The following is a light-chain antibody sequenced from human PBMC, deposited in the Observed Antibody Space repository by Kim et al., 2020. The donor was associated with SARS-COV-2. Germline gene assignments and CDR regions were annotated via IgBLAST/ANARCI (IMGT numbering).Light chain of an antibody. J-gene: IGKJ1*01. V-gene: IGKV3-11*01. CDR1: QSVSIY. CDR2: DAS. CDR3: HQRDNWPRR. Sequence: LSPGERSALSGRASQSVSIYLAWYQQKPGHAPRLLIYDASNRATGVPARFSGSGSGTDFTLTINSLEPEDFAIYYCHQRDNWPRRFGQGTKVDIK.